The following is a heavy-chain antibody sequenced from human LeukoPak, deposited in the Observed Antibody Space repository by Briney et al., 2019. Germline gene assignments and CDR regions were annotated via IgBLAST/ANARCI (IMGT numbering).Heavy chain of an antibody. Sequence: GGSLRLSFAASGFTFSSYGMHWVRQAPGKGLEWVAVIWYDGSNKYYADSVKGRFTISRDNSKNTLYLQMNSLRAEDTAVYYCARAGLDYYDSSGHDAFDIWGQGTMVTVSS. CDR3: ARAGLDYYDSSGHDAFDI. CDR1: GFTFSSYG. J-gene: IGHJ3*02. V-gene: IGHV3-33*01. CDR2: IWYDGSNK. D-gene: IGHD3-22*01.